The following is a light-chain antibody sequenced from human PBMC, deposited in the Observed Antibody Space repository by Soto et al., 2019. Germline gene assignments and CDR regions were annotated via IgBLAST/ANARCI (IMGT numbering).Light chain of an antibody. J-gene: IGKJ1*01. CDR1: QSVSSN. V-gene: IGKV3-20*01. CDR3: QQYGSSGT. Sequence: EIVLTQSPATLSLSPVERSTLSFIASQSVSSNLAWYQQKPGQAPRLLIYGASTRATGIPARFSGSGSGTDFTLTISRLEPEDFAVYYCQQYGSSGTFGQGTKVDIK. CDR2: GAS.